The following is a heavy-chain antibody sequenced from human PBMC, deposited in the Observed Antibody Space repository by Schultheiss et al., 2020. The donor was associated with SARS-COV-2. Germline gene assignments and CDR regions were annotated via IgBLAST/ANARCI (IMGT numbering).Heavy chain of an antibody. CDR1: GFSFSTYS. CDR3: ARDPEGIAAAGTAY. J-gene: IGHJ4*02. D-gene: IGHD6-13*01. Sequence: GGSLRLSCATSGFSFSTYSMYWVRQAPGKGLEWVSSISSSSAYIYYPDSVKGRFTISRDNSKNTLYLQMNSLRAEDTAVYYCARDPEGIAAAGTAYWGQGTLVTVSS. CDR2: ISSSSAYI. V-gene: IGHV3-21*01.